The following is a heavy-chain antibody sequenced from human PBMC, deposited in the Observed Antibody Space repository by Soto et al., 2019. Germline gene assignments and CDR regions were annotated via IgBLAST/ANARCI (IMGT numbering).Heavy chain of an antibody. J-gene: IGHJ5*02. CDR3: AREIVTAGGNNYFDP. CDR1: GGTVACSHW. V-gene: IGHV4-4*02. Sequence: SETLSLTCGVSGGTVACSHWWSWVRQSPGGGLEWIGNVYHTGDTNFNPSLQSRVTISVDKSNNQFSLRLNSLTAADTAVYFCAREIVTAGGNNYFDPWGPGTLVTVSS. D-gene: IGHD2-21*02. CDR2: VYHTGDT.